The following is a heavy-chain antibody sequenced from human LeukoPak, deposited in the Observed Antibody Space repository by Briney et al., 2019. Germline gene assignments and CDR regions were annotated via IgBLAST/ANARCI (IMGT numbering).Heavy chain of an antibody. CDR3: AKTRGWSYYNDSSGYQNPAQFDS. CDR1: GFTVSSYW. J-gene: IGHJ4*02. D-gene: IGHD3-22*01. Sequence: GGSLRLSCAASGFTVSSYWVRWVRHAAGGGLVLVSRINSDGSSTSCADCVKGRFTTSRDSAKNTLYPQMNTRTAEDTAVYYCAKTRGWSYYNDSSGYQNPAQFDSWGQGVLVTASS. CDR2: INSDGSST. V-gene: IGHV3-74*01.